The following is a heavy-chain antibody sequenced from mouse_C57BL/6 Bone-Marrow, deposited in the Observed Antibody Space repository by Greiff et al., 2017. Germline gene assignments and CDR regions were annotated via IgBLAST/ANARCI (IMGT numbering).Heavy chain of an antibody. J-gene: IGHJ2*01. Sequence: EVKLVESGGDLVKPGGSLKLSCAASGFTFSSYGMSWVRQTPDKRLEWVATISSGGSYTYYPDSVKGRFPISRDNAKNTLYLQMSSLKSEDTAMYYCARHTVDYWGQGTTLTVSS. CDR3: ARHTVDY. V-gene: IGHV5-6*01. CDR2: ISSGGSYT. CDR1: GFTFSSYG.